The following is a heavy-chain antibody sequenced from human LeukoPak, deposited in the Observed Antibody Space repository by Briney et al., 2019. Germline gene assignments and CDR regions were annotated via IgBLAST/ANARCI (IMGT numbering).Heavy chain of an antibody. V-gene: IGHV1-2*06. CDR3: ASYGGNSEFFQH. J-gene: IGHJ1*01. D-gene: IGHD4-23*01. CDR2: INPNSGGT. Sequence: ASVKVSCKASGYTFTGYYMHWVRQAPGQGLEWMGRINPNSGGTNYAQKFQGRVTMTRDTSISTAYMELSRLRSDDTAVYYFASYGGNSEFFQHWGQGTLVTVSS. CDR1: GYTFTGYY.